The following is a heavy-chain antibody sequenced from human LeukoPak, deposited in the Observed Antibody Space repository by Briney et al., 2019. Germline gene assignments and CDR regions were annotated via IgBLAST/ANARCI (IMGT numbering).Heavy chain of an antibody. D-gene: IGHD3-10*01. CDR3: ATIPYGSGIIDY. CDR2: INPNSGGT. V-gene: IGHV1-2*02. Sequence: ASVKVSCKASGYTFTDYYMHWVRQAPGQGLKCMGWINPNSGGTNYAQKFQGRVTMTRDTSISTAYMEVSSLRSDDTAVYYCATIPYGSGIIDYWGQGTLVTVSS. CDR1: GYTFTDYY. J-gene: IGHJ4*02.